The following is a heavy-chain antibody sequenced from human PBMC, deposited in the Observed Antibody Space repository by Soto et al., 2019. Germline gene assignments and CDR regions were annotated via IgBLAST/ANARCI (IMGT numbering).Heavy chain of an antibody. Sequence: PGGSLRLSCAASGFTFSSYSMNWVRQALGKGLEWVSSISSSSSYIYYADSVKGRFTISRDNAKNSLYLQMNSLRAEDTAVYYCARDPRVVRAVPAATWGQGTLVTVSS. D-gene: IGHD2-2*01. CDR2: ISSSSSYI. V-gene: IGHV3-21*01. CDR1: GFTFSSYS. CDR3: ARDPRVVRAVPAAT. J-gene: IGHJ5*02.